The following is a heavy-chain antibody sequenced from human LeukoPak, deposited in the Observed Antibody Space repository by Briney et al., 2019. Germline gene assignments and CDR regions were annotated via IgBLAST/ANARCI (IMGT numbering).Heavy chain of an antibody. V-gene: IGHV3-23*01. Sequence: RGSLRLSCAASGFTFSSYAMSWVRQAPGKGLEWVSAISGSGGSTYYADSVKGRFTISKDDSKNMMYLEMKSLRAEDTAVYFCVRDNYGGVFDYWGRGTLVTVSS. J-gene: IGHJ4*02. CDR1: GFTFSSYA. CDR3: VRDNYGGVFDY. CDR2: ISGSGGST. D-gene: IGHD2-21*01.